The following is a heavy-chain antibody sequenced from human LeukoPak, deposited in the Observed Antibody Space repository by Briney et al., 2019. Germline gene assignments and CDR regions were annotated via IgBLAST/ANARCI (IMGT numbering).Heavy chain of an antibody. V-gene: IGHV4-30-4*08. Sequence: PSQTLSLTCTVSGDSISSGDYYWSWIRQPPGKGLEWIGYIYYSGSTYYNPSLKSRVTISVDTSKSQFSLKLSSVTAADTAVYYCARDYDFYWFDPWGQGTLVTVSS. CDR3: ARDYDFYWFDP. CDR2: IYYSGST. D-gene: IGHD3-3*01. J-gene: IGHJ5*02. CDR1: GDSISSGDYY.